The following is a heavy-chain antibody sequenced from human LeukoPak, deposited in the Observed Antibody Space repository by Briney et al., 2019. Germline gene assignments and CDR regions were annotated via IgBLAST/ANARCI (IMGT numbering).Heavy chain of an antibody. J-gene: IGHJ5*02. D-gene: IGHD3-22*01. CDR3: ARVRPGSSGSYYRTP. CDR2: ITSGGGFK. V-gene: IGHV3-11*04. CDR1: GFPFSDFH. Sequence: PGGSLRLSCVGAGFPFSDFHMSWIRQAPGKGLEWVSYITSGGGFKYYADSVKGRFSISRDDSKNSVFLQMNSLRVEDTAVYYCARVRPGSSGSYYRTPWGQGTLVTVSS.